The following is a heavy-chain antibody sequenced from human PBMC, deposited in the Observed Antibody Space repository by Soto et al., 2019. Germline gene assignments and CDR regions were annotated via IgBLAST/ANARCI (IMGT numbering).Heavy chain of an antibody. CDR3: AKTRPIYCSGGSCYFDY. V-gene: IGHV3-23*01. D-gene: IGHD2-15*01. CDR2: ISGSGCST. CDR1: GFTFSSYA. J-gene: IGHJ4*02. Sequence: GGSLRLSCAASGFTFSSYAMSWVRQAPGKGLEWVSAISGSGCSTYYADSVKGRFTISRDNSKNTLYLQMNSLRAEDTAVYYCAKTRPIYCSGGSCYFDYWGQGTLVTVSS.